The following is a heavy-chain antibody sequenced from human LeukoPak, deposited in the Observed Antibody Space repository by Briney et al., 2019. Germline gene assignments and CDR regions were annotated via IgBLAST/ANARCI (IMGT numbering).Heavy chain of an antibody. V-gene: IGHV4-30-2*01. CDR3: ASNHMVRGVTTFDY. J-gene: IGHJ4*02. Sequence: PSETLSLTCAVSGGSISSGGYSWSWIRQPPGKGLEWIGYIYHSGSTYYNPSLKSRVTISVDRSKNQFSLKLSSATAADTAVYYCASNHMVRGVTTFDYWGQGTLVTVSS. D-gene: IGHD3-10*01. CDR2: IYHSGST. CDR1: GGSISSGGYS.